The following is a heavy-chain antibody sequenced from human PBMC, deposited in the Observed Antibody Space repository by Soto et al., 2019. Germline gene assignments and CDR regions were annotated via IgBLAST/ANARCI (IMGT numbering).Heavy chain of an antibody. CDR2: IDHSGNT. J-gene: IGHJ6*02. Sequence: QVQLQQWGAGLLKPSETLSLTCAVYGGSFNDYTHFWGWIRQPPGKGLEWIGEIDHSGNTNYNPSXXSRVTISLDTXXNXFXXKVNSVTAADTAVYYCARWKLQEPTMRTYYYGMDVWGQGTTVTVS. V-gene: IGHV4-34*01. CDR3: ARWKLQEPTMRTYYYGMDV. CDR1: GGSFNDYTHF. D-gene: IGHD1-1*01.